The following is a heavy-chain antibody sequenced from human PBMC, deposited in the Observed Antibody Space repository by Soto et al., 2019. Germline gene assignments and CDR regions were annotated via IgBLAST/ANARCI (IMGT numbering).Heavy chain of an antibody. CDR1: GFTFSNYV. J-gene: IGHJ4*02. D-gene: IGHD3-3*01. CDR3: ARDLDWVLYDY. V-gene: IGHV3-74*01. Sequence: PGGSLRLSCAASGFTFSNYVMHWGRQAPGKGLVWVSRVSHDGSTTSYADSVKGRFTISRDSSKNTLYLQMNSLRDEDTAVYYCARDLDWVLYDYWRQGPPVTVSS. CDR2: VSHDGSTT.